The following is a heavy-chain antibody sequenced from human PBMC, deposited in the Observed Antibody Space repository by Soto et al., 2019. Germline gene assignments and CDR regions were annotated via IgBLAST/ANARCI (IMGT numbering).Heavy chain of an antibody. Sequence: QVQLVESGGDVVQPGRSLRLSCAASGFTFSSYGMHWVRQAPGKGLEWVAVIWYDGSNKYYADSVKGRFTISRDNSKNTLYRQMNSLRAEDTSVYYCAIVSRGGAVNDAFYIWGNGTMVTVSS. CDR2: IWYDGSNK. D-gene: IGHD2-15*01. J-gene: IGHJ3*02. CDR3: AIVSRGGAVNDAFYI. CDR1: GFTFSSYG. V-gene: IGHV3-33*01.